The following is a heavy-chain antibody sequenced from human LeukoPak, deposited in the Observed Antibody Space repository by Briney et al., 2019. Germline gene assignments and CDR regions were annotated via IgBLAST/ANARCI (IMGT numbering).Heavy chain of an antibody. CDR3: ARAWIELWSRDY. D-gene: IGHD5-18*01. CDR1: GFTFSSYA. CDR2: ISGSGGST. J-gene: IGHJ4*02. V-gene: IGHV3-23*01. Sequence: GGSLRLSCAASGFTFSSYAMSWVRQAPGKGLEWVSAISGSGGSTYYADSVKGRFTISRDNSKNTLYLQMNSLRAEDTAVYYCARAWIELWSRDYWGQGTLVTVSS.